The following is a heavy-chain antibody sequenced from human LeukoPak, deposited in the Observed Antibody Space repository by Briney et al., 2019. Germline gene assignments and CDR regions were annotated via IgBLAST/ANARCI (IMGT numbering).Heavy chain of an antibody. CDR3: AGEPGYSSSWPTYAFDI. J-gene: IGHJ3*02. V-gene: IGHV3-23*01. Sequence: GGSLRLSCAASGFTFSSYAMSWVRQAPGKGLEWVSAISGSGGSTYYADSVKGRFTISRDNSKNTLYLQMNSLRAEDTAVYYCAGEPGYSSSWPTYAFDIWGQGTMVTVSS. CDR1: GFTFSSYA. D-gene: IGHD6-13*01. CDR2: ISGSGGST.